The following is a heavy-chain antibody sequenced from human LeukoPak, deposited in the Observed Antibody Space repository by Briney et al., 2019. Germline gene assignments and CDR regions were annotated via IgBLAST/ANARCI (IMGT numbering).Heavy chain of an antibody. Sequence: GGSLRLSCGGSGFTFSGYGMSWVRLAPGKGLEWVSSISSSSDYIHYADSVKGRLTTSRDNAKNSVYLQMNSLRAEDTAVYYCARESYYDGSGYYTYYHYMDVWGKGTTVTVSS. CDR3: ARESYYDGSGYYTYYHYMDV. CDR1: GFTFSGYG. J-gene: IGHJ6*03. D-gene: IGHD3-22*01. V-gene: IGHV3-21*01. CDR2: ISSSSDYI.